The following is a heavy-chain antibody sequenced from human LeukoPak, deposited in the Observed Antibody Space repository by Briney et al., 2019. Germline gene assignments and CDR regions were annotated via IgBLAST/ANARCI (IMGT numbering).Heavy chain of an antibody. V-gene: IGHV4-59*08. D-gene: IGHD2-21*02. CDR2: VYYSGRT. Sequence: SETLSLTCIVSGGSISTYYWNWIRQPPGKGLEWIGYVYYSGRTNYNPSLKSRVTISVDTSKNQFSLKLTSVAAAATAVYYCARGGYCGGDCYFYYWGQGTLVTVSS. CDR3: ARGGYCGGDCYFYY. J-gene: IGHJ4*02. CDR1: GGSISTYY.